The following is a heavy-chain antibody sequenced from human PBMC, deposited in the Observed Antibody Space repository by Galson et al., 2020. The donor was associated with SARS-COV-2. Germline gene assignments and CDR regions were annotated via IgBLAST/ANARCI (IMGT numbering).Heavy chain of an antibody. Sequence: GESLKISCAASGFSFSDYWMHWVRQAPGKGLVWVSRVTGDGNGKHYADSVKGRFTISRDNAENMLYLQMNSLRVEDTAVYYCAGVLSGSFDIWGRGTMVTVSS. V-gene: IGHV3-74*01. D-gene: IGHD3-9*01. CDR1: GFSFSDYW. CDR3: AGVLSGSFDI. CDR2: VTGDGNGK. J-gene: IGHJ3*02.